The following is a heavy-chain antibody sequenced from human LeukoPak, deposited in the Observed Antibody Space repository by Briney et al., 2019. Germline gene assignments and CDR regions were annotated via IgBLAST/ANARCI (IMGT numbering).Heavy chain of an antibody. CDR2: INPNSGGT. V-gene: IGHV1-2*02. CDR1: GYTFTSYY. J-gene: IGHJ4*02. Sequence: ASVKVSCKASGYTFTSYYMHWVRQAPGQGLEWMGWINPNSGGTNYAQKFQGRVTMTRDTSISTAYMELSRLRSDDTAVYYCARDSGEYCSGGSCYSDFDYWGQGTLVTVSS. D-gene: IGHD2-15*01. CDR3: ARDSGEYCSGGSCYSDFDY.